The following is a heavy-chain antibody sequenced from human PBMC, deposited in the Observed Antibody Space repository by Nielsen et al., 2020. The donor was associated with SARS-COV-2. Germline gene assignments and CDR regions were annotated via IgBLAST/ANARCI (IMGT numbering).Heavy chain of an antibody. D-gene: IGHD1-26*01. CDR3: VRVELLLEGVHWFDP. V-gene: IGHV4-31*03. CDR1: GGSISSHNYY. J-gene: IGHJ5*02. CDR2: IFHSGLT. Sequence: SETLSLTCTVSGGSISSHNYYWSWIRQHPGKGLEWIRYIFHSGLTYDNPSLKNRLIMSVDTSKNQFSLKLNSVTAADTAVYYCVRVELLLEGVHWFDPWGQGTLITVSS.